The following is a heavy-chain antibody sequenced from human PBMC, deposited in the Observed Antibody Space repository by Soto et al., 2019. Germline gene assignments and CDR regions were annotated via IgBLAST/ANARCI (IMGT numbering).Heavy chain of an antibody. D-gene: IGHD6-13*01. CDR2: FYYSGTT. J-gene: IGHJ4*02. CDR3: ARHSIAAAGTRWDFFDY. V-gene: IGHV4-39*01. Sequence: QLQLQESGPGLVKPSETLSLTCTVSGGSISSSSYYWGWIRQPPGKGLEWIGSFYYSGTTYYNPSLKSRVTISVDTSENQFSLKLSFVTAADTAVYYCARHSIAAAGTRWDFFDYWGQGTLVTVSS. CDR1: GGSISSSSYY.